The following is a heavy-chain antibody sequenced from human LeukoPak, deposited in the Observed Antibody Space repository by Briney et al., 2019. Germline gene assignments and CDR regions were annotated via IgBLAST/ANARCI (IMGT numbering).Heavy chain of an antibody. J-gene: IGHJ4*02. CDR2: IYSGGST. Sequence: GGSLRLSCAASGFTFTSYAMTWVRQAPGKGLEWVSVIYSGGSTYYADSVKGRFTISRDNSKNTLYLQMNSLRAEDTAVYYCAREPVRGVDYWGQGTLVTVSS. D-gene: IGHD3-10*01. V-gene: IGHV3-66*01. CDR1: GFTFTSYA. CDR3: AREPVRGVDY.